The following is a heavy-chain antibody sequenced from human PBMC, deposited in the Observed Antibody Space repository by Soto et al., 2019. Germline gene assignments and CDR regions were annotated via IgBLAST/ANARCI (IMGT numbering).Heavy chain of an antibody. Sequence: QVQLVQSGAEEKKPGASVKVSCKASGYTFTNYAIHWVRQASGQRLEWMGWINAGNGNTKHSQKFQGRVTIPRDTSASTAYMELSRLRSEDTAVYYCARGVAPYYFDYWGQGTLVTVSS. CDR2: INAGNGNT. D-gene: IGHD2-15*01. CDR1: GYTFTNYA. J-gene: IGHJ4*02. CDR3: ARGVAPYYFDY. V-gene: IGHV1-3*05.